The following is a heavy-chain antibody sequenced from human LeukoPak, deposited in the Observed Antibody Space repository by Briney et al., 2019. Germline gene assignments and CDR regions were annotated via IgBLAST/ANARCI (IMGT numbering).Heavy chain of an antibody. V-gene: IGHV3-23*01. CDR2: ISGSGGST. CDR3: AKESAVAGT. J-gene: IGHJ5*02. Sequence: GRSLRLSCAASGFTFDDYAMHWVRQAPGKGLEWVSAISGSGGSTYYADSVKGRFTISRDNSKNTLYLQMNSLRAEDTAVYYCAKESAVAGTWGQGTLVTVSS. D-gene: IGHD6-19*01. CDR1: GFTFDDYA.